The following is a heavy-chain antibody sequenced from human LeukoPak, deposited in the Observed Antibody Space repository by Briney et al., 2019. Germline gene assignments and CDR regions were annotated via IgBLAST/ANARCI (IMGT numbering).Heavy chain of an antibody. J-gene: IGHJ3*02. Sequence: GGSLRLSCAASGFTFSSYWMSRVRQAPGKGLEWVANIKQDGSEKYYVDSVKGRFTISRDNAKNSLYLQMNSLRAEDTAVYYCARVTLKDAFDIWGQGTMVTVSS. CDR1: GFTFSSYW. CDR3: ARVTLKDAFDI. V-gene: IGHV3-7*01. CDR2: IKQDGSEK. D-gene: IGHD4-23*01.